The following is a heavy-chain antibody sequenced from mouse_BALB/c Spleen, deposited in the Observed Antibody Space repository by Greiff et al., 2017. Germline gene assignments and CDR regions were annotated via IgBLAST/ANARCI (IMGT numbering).Heavy chain of an antibody. D-gene: IGHD5-1*01. CDR1: GYTFTSYT. CDR2: INPSSGYT. Sequence: VKLMESAAELARPGASVKMSCKASGYTFTSYTMHWVKQRPGQGLEWIGYINPSSGYTEYNQKFKDKTTLTADKSSSTAYMQLSSLTSEDSAVYYCAVPSLVYYAMDYWGQGTSVTVSS. CDR3: AVPSLVYYAMDY. J-gene: IGHJ4*01. V-gene: IGHV1-4*02.